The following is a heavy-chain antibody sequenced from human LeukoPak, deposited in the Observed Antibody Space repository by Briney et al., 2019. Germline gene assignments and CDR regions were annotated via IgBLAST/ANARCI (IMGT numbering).Heavy chain of an antibody. CDR1: GYTFTGHY. V-gene: IGHV1-2*02. D-gene: IGHD3-22*01. CDR3: ARDYYDSSGYYGIDY. Sequence: ASVKISCKASGYTFTGHYMHWVRQAPGRGLEWMGWINPNSGGTNYAQKFQGRVTMTRDTSISTAYMKLSRLRSDDTAVYYCARDYYDSSGYYGIDYWGQGTLVTVSS. J-gene: IGHJ4*02. CDR2: INPNSGGT.